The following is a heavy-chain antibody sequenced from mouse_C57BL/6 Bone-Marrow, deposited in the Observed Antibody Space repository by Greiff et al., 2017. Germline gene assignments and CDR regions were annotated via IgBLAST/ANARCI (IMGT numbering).Heavy chain of an antibody. J-gene: IGHJ3*01. D-gene: IGHD1-1*01. CDR3: TLYYYVSSPWFAY. CDR1: GFNIKDDY. Sequence: EVQLQPSGAELVRPGASVKLSCTASGFNIKDDYMHWVQQRPEQGLEWIGWIDPENGDTEYASKFQGKATITADTSSNTAYLQLSSLASEDTAVYYCTLYYYVSSPWFAYWGQGTLVTVSS. V-gene: IGHV14-4*01. CDR2: IDPENGDT.